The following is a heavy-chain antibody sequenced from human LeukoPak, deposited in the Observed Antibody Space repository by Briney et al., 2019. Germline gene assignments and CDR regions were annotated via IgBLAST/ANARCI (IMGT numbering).Heavy chain of an antibody. CDR2: IYPDDSDT. V-gene: IGHV5-51*01. CDR3: ARHPWGVAAAGTLYYFDY. CDR1: GYRFTSYW. D-gene: IGHD6-13*01. J-gene: IGHJ4*02. Sequence: GESLKISCKGSGYRFTSYWIGWVRQIPGKGLGWMGIIYPDDSDTRYSPSFQGQVTISADKSISTAYLQWSSLKASDTAMYYCARHPWGVAAAGTLYYFDYWGQGTLVTVSS.